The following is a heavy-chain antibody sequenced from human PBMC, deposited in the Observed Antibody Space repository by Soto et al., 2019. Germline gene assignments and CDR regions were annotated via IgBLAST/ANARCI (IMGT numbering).Heavy chain of an antibody. J-gene: IGHJ5*02. D-gene: IGHD6-13*01. Sequence: QVQLVQSGAEVKKPGASVKVSCTASGYTFTTYGISWVRQAPGQGLEWMGWISGYNGNTNYAQKVQGRVTMTTDTSTGTASMELRSLRSDDTAVYYCARYSNTSTWYGKWFDPWGQGTLVTVSS. CDR3: ARYSNTSTWYGKWFDP. CDR1: GYTFTTYG. CDR2: ISGYNGNT. V-gene: IGHV1-18*01.